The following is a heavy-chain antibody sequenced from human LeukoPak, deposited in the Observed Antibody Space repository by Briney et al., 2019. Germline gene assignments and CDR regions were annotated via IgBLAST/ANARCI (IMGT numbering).Heavy chain of an antibody. CDR1: GFTFSSYG. J-gene: IGHJ6*02. CDR3: AREWKVTMVRGVIDYYYGMDV. D-gene: IGHD3-10*01. Sequence: GGSLRLSCAASGFTFSSYGMHWVRQAPGKGLEWVAVIWYDGSNKYYADSVKGRFTISRDNSKNTLYLQMNSLRAEDTAVYYCAREWKVTMVRGVIDYYYGMDVWGQGTTVTVSS. CDR2: IWYDGSNK. V-gene: IGHV3-33*01.